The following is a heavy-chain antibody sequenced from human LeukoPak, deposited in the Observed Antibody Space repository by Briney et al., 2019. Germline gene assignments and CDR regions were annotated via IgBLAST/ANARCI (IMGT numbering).Heavy chain of an antibody. J-gene: IGHJ4*02. Sequence: ASVKVSCKASGYTFARYNLHWVRQAPGQGLEWMGWISGYIGNTHYAQKFQGRVTMTKDTSTSTAYMELRSLRSDDTAVYFCARDGGGFGDYWGQGTQVTVSS. CDR2: ISGYIGNT. V-gene: IGHV1-18*04. CDR3: ARDGGGFGDY. D-gene: IGHD3-10*01. CDR1: GYTFARYN.